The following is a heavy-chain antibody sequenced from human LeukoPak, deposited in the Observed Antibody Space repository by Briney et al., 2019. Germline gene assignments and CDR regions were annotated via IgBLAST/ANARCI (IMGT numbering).Heavy chain of an antibody. CDR3: ARDRYCSGGTCYSIGYFDY. CDR2: IKQDGSEK. CDR1: GFSFSTYW. J-gene: IGHJ4*02. V-gene: IGHV3-7*01. Sequence: GGSLRLSCAASGFSFSTYWMSWVRQAPGKGLEWVANIKQDGSEKYYVDSVKGRFTISRDNAKNSLYLQMNCLRAEDTAVYYCARDRYCSGGTCYSIGYFDYWGQGTLVTVSS. D-gene: IGHD2-15*01.